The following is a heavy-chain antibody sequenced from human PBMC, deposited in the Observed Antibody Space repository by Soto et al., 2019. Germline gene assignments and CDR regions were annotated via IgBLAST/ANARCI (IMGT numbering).Heavy chain of an antibody. D-gene: IGHD6-19*01. Sequence: SETLSLTCTVSGGSISSGGYYWSWIRQPPGKGLEGIGYIYYSGSTNYNPSLKSRVTISVDTSKNQFSLKLSSVTAADPAVYCCARAVEYGMDVWGQGTTVTVSS. J-gene: IGHJ6*02. CDR2: IYYSGST. V-gene: IGHV4-30-4*02. CDR3: ARAVEYGMDV. CDR1: GGSISSGGYY.